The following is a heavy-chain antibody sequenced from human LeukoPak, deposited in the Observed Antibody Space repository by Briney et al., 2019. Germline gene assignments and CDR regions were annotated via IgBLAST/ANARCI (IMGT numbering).Heavy chain of an antibody. CDR2: IYYSGST. J-gene: IGHJ4*02. D-gene: IGHD2-2*01. Sequence: SETLSLTCTVSGGSISSGGYYWSWIRQHPGKGLEWIGYIYYSGSTYYNPSLKSRVTISVDTSKDQFSLKLSSVTAADTAVYYCARAGIVVVPAAKGDYFDYWGQGTLVTVSS. CDR3: ARAGIVVVPAAKGDYFDY. V-gene: IGHV4-31*03. CDR1: GGSISSGGYY.